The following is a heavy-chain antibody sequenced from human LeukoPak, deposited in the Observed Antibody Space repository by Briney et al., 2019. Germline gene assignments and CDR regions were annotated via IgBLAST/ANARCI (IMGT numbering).Heavy chain of an antibody. CDR1: GGTFSSYA. J-gene: IGHJ4*02. Sequence: SVKVSCKASGGTFSSYAISWVRQAPGQGLEWMGGIIPIFGTANYAQKFQGRVTITADESTSTAYMELSSLRSEDTAVYYCARRVEYGSGSYEFGYWGQETLVTVSA. V-gene: IGHV1-69*13. CDR3: ARRVEYGSGSYEFGY. D-gene: IGHD3-10*01. CDR2: IIPIFGTA.